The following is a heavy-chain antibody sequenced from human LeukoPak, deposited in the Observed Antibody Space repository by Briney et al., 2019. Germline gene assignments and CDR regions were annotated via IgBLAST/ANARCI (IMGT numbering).Heavy chain of an antibody. CDR1: GYSFTNYW. J-gene: IGHJ4*02. Sequence: GESLKISCKASGYSFTNYWIGWVRQMPGKGLEWMGIIYSGNSDIRYSPSFQGQVTISADNSISTAYLQWSSLKASDTAIYYYARAEGHGAFDYWGQGTLVTVSS. V-gene: IGHV5-51*01. D-gene: IGHD3-10*01. CDR2: IYSGNSDI. CDR3: ARAEGHGAFDY.